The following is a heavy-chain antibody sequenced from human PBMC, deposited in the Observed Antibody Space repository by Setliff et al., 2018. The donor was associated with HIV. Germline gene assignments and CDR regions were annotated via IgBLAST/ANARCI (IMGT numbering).Heavy chain of an antibody. CDR3: ARDWSRYCSSTNCPPRGWFDP. J-gene: IGHJ5*02. V-gene: IGHV3-7*01. CDR2: IKEDGGEK. CDR1: GFTFSTYW. Sequence: PGGSLRLSCKVSGFTFSTYWMSWVRQAPGKGLEWVANIKEDGGEKYYVDSVKGRFTISRDNAKNSLYLQMNSLRAEDTAVYYCARDWSRYCSSTNCPPRGWFDPWGQGTLVTVSS. D-gene: IGHD2-2*01.